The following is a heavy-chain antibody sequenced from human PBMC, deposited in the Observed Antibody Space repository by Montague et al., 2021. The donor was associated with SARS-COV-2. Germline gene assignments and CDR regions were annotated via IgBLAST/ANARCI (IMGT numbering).Heavy chain of an antibody. V-gene: IGHV4-59*02. CDR1: GASVGSSD. CDR3: AIETMTADAFGI. Sequence: SETLSLTCTVSGASVGSSDWSWIWQSPGKGLERIGYFYSVWSTDYNPSLKSRATISRDTSKNQFSLKVRSVTAADTAVYYCAIETMTADAFGIWGQGTMVTVSS. J-gene: IGHJ3*02. CDR2: FYSVWST. D-gene: IGHD1-14*01.